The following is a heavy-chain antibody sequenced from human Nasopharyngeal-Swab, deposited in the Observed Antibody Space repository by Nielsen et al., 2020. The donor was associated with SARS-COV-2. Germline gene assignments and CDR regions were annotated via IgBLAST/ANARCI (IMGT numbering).Heavy chain of an antibody. V-gene: IGHV4-4*07. CDR2: IYTSGST. Sequence: SETLSLTCTVSGGSISSYYWSWIRQPAGKGLEWIGRIYTSGSTNYNPSLKSRVTISVDTSKNQFSLKLSSVTAADTAVYYCKLELRYPPRNFDYWGQGTLVTVSS. CDR3: KLELRYPPRNFDY. J-gene: IGHJ4*02. D-gene: IGHD1-7*01. CDR1: GGSISSYY.